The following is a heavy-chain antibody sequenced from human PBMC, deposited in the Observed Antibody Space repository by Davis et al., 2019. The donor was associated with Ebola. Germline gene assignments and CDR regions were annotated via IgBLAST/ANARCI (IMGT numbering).Heavy chain of an antibody. V-gene: IGHV3-30*02. CDR3: AKDGGGSGWYAHYYGMDV. CDR1: EFIFRSYG. J-gene: IGHJ6*02. Sequence: GGSLRLSCAASEFIFRSYGMHWVRQAPGKGLEWVAFIRYDGSNKYYADSVKGRFTISRDNSKNTLYLQMNSLRAEDTAVYYCAKDGGGSGWYAHYYGMDVWGQGTTVTVSS. D-gene: IGHD6-19*01. CDR2: IRYDGSNK.